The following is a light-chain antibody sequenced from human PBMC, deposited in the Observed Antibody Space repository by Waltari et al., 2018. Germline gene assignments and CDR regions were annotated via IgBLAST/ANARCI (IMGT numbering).Light chain of an antibody. CDR3: MQGTHWPRT. Sequence: DVVMTQSPLSLPVTLGQPASISCRSSQGLVHSDGNTYLNWFQQRPGQSPRRLVYKVSNRDSGVPDRFSGSGSGTDFTLKISRVEADDVGVYYCMQGTHWPRTFGQGTKVEIK. CDR1: QGLVHSDGNTY. V-gene: IGKV2-30*02. J-gene: IGKJ1*01. CDR2: KVS.